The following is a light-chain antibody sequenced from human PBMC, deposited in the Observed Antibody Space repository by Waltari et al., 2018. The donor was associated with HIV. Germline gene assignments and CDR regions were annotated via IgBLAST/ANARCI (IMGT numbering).Light chain of an antibody. CDR3: QQYDNWPLFA. J-gene: IGKJ3*01. V-gene: IGKV3-15*01. Sequence: EIVMTKSPATLSGSTGERVTLSCRASQRVSSNLAWYQQKPGLPPRLLIYGASTRAAGIPDRFSGSGSGTQFTLIISCLQSEDFALYYCQQYDNWPLFAFGPGTKLDF. CDR1: QRVSSN. CDR2: GAS.